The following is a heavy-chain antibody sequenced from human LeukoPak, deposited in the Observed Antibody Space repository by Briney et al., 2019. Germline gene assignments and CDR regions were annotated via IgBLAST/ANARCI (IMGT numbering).Heavy chain of an antibody. CDR3: ARGGVSNSWYRTPDY. V-gene: IGHV1-18*01. CDR2: ISTYNGNT. J-gene: IGHJ4*02. D-gene: IGHD6-13*01. CDR1: GYTFTNYG. Sequence: ASVKVSCKASGYTFTNYGLSWARQAPGQGLEWMGWISTYNGNTNYAQKFQGRVTMTTDTSTSTGYMEMRSLRSDYTAVYYCARGGVSNSWYRTPDYWGQGTLVTVSS.